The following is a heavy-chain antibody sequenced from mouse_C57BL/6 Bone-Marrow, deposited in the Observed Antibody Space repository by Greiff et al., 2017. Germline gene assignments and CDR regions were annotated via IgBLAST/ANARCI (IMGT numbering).Heavy chain of an antibody. V-gene: IGHV1-37*01. CDR1: GYSFTGYF. CDR3: ASPVYDDYPAWFAY. J-gene: IGHJ3*01. CDR2: INPYNGDT. Sequence: VQLKESGPELVKPGASVKISCKASGYSFTGYFMNWVKQSHGTSLEWIGRINPYNGDTFYNQKFKGTATLTVDKSSSTAHMELLSLTSEDFAVYYCASPVYDDYPAWFAYWGQGTLVTVSA. D-gene: IGHD2-4*01.